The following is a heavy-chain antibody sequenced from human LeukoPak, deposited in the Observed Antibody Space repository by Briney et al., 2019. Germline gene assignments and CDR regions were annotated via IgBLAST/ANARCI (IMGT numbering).Heavy chain of an antibody. J-gene: IGHJ5*02. CDR3: AREGYSSGSLGDLDH. Sequence: LPGGSLRLSCVASGFTFSDFAIQWVRQAPGKGLDWVAVISGAGSVTHYADSVRGRFTISRDNSRDTVFLQMNSLRPEDTGVYYCAREGYSSGSLGDLDHWGRGTRVTVSS. CDR1: GFTFSDFA. D-gene: IGHD6-19*01. CDR2: ISGAGSVT. V-gene: IGHV3-30*04.